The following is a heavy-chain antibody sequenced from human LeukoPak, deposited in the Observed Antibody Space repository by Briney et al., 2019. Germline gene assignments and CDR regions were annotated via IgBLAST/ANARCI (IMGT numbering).Heavy chain of an antibody. V-gene: IGHV3-21*01. J-gene: IGHJ6*03. CDR1: GFTFSSYR. CDR2: ISSSNTYI. Sequence: SGGSLRLSCAASGFTFSSYRMNWVRQAPGKGLEWVSSISSSNTYIYYADSVKGRFTISRDNAKNSLYLQMNSLRAEDTAVYYYARGTPLRLYYMDVWGKGTTVTVSS. D-gene: IGHD2-2*01. CDR3: ARGTPLRLYYMDV.